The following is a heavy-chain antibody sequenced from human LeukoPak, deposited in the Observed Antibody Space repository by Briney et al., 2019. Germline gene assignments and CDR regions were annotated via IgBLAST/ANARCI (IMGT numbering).Heavy chain of an antibody. CDR3: AKVNSAMVRGVIITDNWFDP. CDR2: IRYDGSNK. D-gene: IGHD3-10*01. V-gene: IGHV3-30*02. Sequence: GGSLRLSCAASGFTFSSYGMHWVRQAPGKGLEWVAFIRYDGSNKYYTDSVKGRFTISRDNSKNTLYLQMNSLRAEDTAVYYCAKVNSAMVRGVIITDNWFDPWGQGTLVTVSS. J-gene: IGHJ5*02. CDR1: GFTFSSYG.